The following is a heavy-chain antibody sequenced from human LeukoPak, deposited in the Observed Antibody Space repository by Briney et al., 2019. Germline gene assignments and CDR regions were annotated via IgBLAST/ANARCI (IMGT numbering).Heavy chain of an antibody. CDR3: ARGLDCSSTSCLYYFDY. CDR1: GGPISSYY. D-gene: IGHD2-2*01. V-gene: IGHV4-59*01. CDR2: IYYSGST. Sequence: PSETLSLTCTVSGGPISSYYWSWIRQPPGKGLEWIGYIYYSGSTNYNPSLKSRVTISVDTSKNQFSLKLSSVTAADTAVYYCARGLDCSSTSCLYYFDYWGQGTLVTVSS. J-gene: IGHJ4*02.